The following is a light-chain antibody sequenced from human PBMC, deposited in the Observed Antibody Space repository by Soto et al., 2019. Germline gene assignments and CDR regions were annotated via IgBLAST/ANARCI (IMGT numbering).Light chain of an antibody. CDR3: SSYTTTSARV. J-gene: IGLJ1*01. Sequence: QSALTQPASVSGSPGQSITVSCTGTSSVIGSYNYVSWYQQKPGKAPKLMIYEVSNRPSGVSNRFSGSKSGNTASLTISGLQAEDESDYYCSSYTTTSARVFGTGTKVTVL. CDR2: EVS. CDR1: SSVIGSYNY. V-gene: IGLV2-14*01.